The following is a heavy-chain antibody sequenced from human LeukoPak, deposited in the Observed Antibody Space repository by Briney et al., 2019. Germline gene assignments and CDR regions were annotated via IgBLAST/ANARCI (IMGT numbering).Heavy chain of an antibody. J-gene: IGHJ2*01. Sequence: SETLSLTCTVSGGSINSYYWSWIRQPPGKGLEWIGYIYDSGSTNYNPSLKSRVTISVDTSKNQFSLKLTSVTAADTAVYYCAREDYDDSGAWYFDLWGRGTLVIVSS. CDR2: IYDSGST. D-gene: IGHD3-3*01. V-gene: IGHV4-59*12. CDR1: GGSINSYY. CDR3: AREDYDDSGAWYFDL.